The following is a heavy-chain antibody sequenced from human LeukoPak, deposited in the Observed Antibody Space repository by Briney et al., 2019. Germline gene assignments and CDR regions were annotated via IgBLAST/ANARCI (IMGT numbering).Heavy chain of an antibody. D-gene: IGHD5-12*01. J-gene: IGHJ4*02. V-gene: IGHV4-59*01. CDR3: ASGDSGYELFDY. CDR2: IYYSGST. Sequence: SQTLSLTCTVSGGSISSYYWSWIRQPPGKGLEWIGYIYYSGSTNYNPSLKSRVTISVDTSKNQFSLKLSSVTAADTAVYYCASGDSGYELFDYWGQGTLVTVSS. CDR1: GGSISSYY.